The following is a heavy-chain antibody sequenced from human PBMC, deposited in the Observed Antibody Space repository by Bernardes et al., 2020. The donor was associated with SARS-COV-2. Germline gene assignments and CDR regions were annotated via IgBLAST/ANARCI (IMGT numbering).Heavy chain of an antibody. CDR1: GGSINSDDYY. J-gene: IGHJ5*02. Sequence: SETLSLTCTVSGGSINSDDYYWSWIRQPPGGGLEWLGHISYTGITYYNPSLRGRLIISVDTSKNQFSLRLSSVTVADTAVYYCARHLSDVVLGVWFAPWGQGTPVTVSS. CDR3: ARHLSDVVLGVWFAP. CDR2: ISYTGIT. V-gene: IGHV4-30-4*01. D-gene: IGHD2-8*02.